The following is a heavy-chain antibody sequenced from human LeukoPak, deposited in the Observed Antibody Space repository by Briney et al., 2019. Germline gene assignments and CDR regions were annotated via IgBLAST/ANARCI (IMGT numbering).Heavy chain of an antibody. CDR3: ARHFGYSSFWHHWFFDV. CDR1: GDSVSSNIAA. D-gene: IGHD2-2*03. J-gene: IGHJ2*01. CDR2: TYYRSKWYN. V-gene: IGHV6-1*01. Sequence: SQTLSLTCAISGDSVSSNIAAWSWIRHSPSRGLEWLGRTYYRSKWYNDYSESLKSRITINPDTSKNQFSLQLNSVTPEDTAVYYCARHFGYSSFWHHWFFDVWGRGTLVTVSS.